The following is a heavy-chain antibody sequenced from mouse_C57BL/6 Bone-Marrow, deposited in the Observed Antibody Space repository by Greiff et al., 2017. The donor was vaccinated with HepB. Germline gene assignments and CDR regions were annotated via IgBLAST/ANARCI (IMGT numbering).Heavy chain of an antibody. CDR3: ARREYYYGSSAWFAY. V-gene: IGHV1-61*01. CDR1: GYTFTSYW. D-gene: IGHD1-1*01. CDR2: IYPSDSET. J-gene: IGHJ3*01. Sequence: QVQLQQSGAELVRPGSSVKLSCKASGYTFTSYWMDWVKQRPGQGLEWIGNIYPSDSETHYNQKFKDKATLTVDKSSSTAYMQLSSLTSEDSAVYYCARREYYYGSSAWFAYWGQGTLVTVSA.